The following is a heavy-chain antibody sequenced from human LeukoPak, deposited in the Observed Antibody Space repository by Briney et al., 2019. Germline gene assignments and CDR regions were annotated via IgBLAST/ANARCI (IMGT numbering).Heavy chain of an antibody. V-gene: IGHV3-74*03. CDR1: GFTFSNYW. Sequence: GGSLRLSCAASGFTFSNYWMYWVRQAAGEGLMWVSRIKSDGSETTYADSVRGRFTISRDNAQNTVSLQMNSLRVEDTGVYYCARAIGSGWYSPGIDHWGQGTLVTVSS. D-gene: IGHD6-19*01. J-gene: IGHJ4*02. CDR3: ARAIGSGWYSPGIDH. CDR2: IKSDGSET.